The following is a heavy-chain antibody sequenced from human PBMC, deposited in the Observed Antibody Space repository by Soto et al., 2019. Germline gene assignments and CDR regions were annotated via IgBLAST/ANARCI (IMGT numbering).Heavy chain of an antibody. D-gene: IGHD2-15*01. J-gene: IGHJ4*02. CDR3: ARLPPPTYCSGSTCSGY. CDR2: IDPDDSYT. V-gene: IGHV5-10-1*01. CDR1: GYSFTNYW. Sequence: GESLKISCKGSGYSFTNYWINWVRQMPGKGLEWMGRIDPDDSYTNYSPSSQGHVTISVDKSISTAYLQWSSLQASDTAIYYCARLPPPTYCSGSTCSGYWGQGTLVTVSS.